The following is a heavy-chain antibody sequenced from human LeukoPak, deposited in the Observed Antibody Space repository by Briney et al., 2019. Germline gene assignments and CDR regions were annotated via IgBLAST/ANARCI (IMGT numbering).Heavy chain of an antibody. D-gene: IGHD6-19*01. V-gene: IGHV3-23*01. CDR2: ISGSGGST. Sequence: GRSLRLSCAASGFTLNSYAMSWVRRAPGKGLEWVSYISGSGGSTFYADSVKGRFTISRDTSKNTLYLQMNGLRAEDTAVYYCARDSKLAVAAIDYWGQGTLVTVSS. J-gene: IGHJ4*02. CDR3: ARDSKLAVAAIDY. CDR1: GFTLNSYA.